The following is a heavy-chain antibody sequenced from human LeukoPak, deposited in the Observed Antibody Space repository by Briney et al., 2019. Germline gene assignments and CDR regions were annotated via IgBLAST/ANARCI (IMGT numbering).Heavy chain of an antibody. Sequence: GASVKVSCKASGYTFTGCYMHWVRQAHGQGLERVGWINPNSGGTNYAQKFQGRVTMTRDTSISTAYMELSRLRSDDTAVYYCAREKKDYYGSGSYSLDYWGQGTLVTVSS. CDR2: INPNSGGT. J-gene: IGHJ4*02. CDR1: GYTFTGCY. CDR3: AREKKDYYGSGSYSLDY. V-gene: IGHV1-2*02. D-gene: IGHD3-10*01.